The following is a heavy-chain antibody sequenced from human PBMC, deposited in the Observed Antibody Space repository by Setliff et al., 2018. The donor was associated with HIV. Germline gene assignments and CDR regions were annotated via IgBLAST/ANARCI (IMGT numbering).Heavy chain of an antibody. CDR3: ARDQLAMVRRNGMDV. J-gene: IGHJ6*02. V-gene: IGHV3-30*19. CDR2: ISSDGSNE. D-gene: IGHD3-10*01. Sequence: PGGSLRLSCAASGFSFSSYGMHWVRQAPGKGLEWVAVISSDGSNEYYADSVKGRFTISRDNSKNTLYVQTNSLRAEDTAVYYCARDQLAMVRRNGMDVWGQGTTVTVSS. CDR1: GFSFSSYG.